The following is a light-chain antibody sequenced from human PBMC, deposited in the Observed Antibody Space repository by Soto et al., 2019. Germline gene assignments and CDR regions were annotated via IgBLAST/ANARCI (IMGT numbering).Light chain of an antibody. CDR3: SSYAGSSTYV. V-gene: IGLV2-23*01. J-gene: IGLJ1*01. CDR1: SSDVGSYNL. CDR2: EGS. Sequence: QSALTQPASVSGSPGQSITISCTGTSSDVGSYNLVSWYQQHPGKAPKLMIYEGSKRPSGVSNRFSGSKSGNTASLTISGLQAEDDAAYYCSSYAGSSTYVFGTATKVTVL.